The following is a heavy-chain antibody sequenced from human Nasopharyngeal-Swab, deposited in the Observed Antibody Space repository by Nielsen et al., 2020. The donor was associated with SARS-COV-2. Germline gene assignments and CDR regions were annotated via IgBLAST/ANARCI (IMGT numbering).Heavy chain of an antibody. V-gene: IGHV1-69*01. CDR2: IIPIFGTA. D-gene: IGHD5-12*01. Sequence: WVRQAPGQGLEWMGGIIPIFGTANYAQKFQGRVTITADESTSTAYMELSRLRSEDTAVYYCARWGIVATGSYYYYGMDVWGQGTTVTVSS. CDR3: ARWGIVATGSYYYYGMDV. J-gene: IGHJ6*02.